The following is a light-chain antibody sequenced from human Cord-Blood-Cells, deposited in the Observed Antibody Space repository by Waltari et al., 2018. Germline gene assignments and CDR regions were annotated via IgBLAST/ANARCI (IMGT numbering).Light chain of an antibody. CDR2: KAS. Sequence: DIQMTQSPSTLSASVGDRVTIACRASQSISSWLAWYQQKPGKAPKRLIYKASSLESGVPSRFGGSGSGTEFTLTISSLQPDDFATDYCQQYNSDPYTFGQGTKLEIK. CDR1: QSISSW. J-gene: IGKJ2*01. CDR3: QQYNSDPYT. V-gene: IGKV1-5*03.